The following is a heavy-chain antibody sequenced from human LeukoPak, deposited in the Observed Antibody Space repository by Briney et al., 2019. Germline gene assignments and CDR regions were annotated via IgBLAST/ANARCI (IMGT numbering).Heavy chain of an antibody. Sequence: GGSLRLSCAASGFTLSSYAMSWVRQAPGKGLEWVSSISASGGSTNYADSVKGRFTISRDNSKNTVYLQMNSLRAEDTAVYYCARDAVGARYFDYWGQGTLVTVSS. CDR3: ARDAVGARYFDY. J-gene: IGHJ4*02. CDR2: ISASGGST. V-gene: IGHV3-23*01. D-gene: IGHD6-6*01. CDR1: GFTLSSYA.